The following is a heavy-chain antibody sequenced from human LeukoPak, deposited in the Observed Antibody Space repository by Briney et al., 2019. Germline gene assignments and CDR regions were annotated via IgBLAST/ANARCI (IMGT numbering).Heavy chain of an antibody. CDR3: ARDDGDYGDYFSS. Sequence: SETLSLTCTVSGGSISSYYWSWIRQPPEKGLEWIGYIYYNGSTNYNPSLKSRVTISVDTSKNQFSLKLSSVTAADTAVYYCARDDGDYGDYFSSWGQGTLVTVSS. D-gene: IGHD4-17*01. CDR2: IYYNGST. J-gene: IGHJ4*02. V-gene: IGHV4-59*01. CDR1: GGSISSYY.